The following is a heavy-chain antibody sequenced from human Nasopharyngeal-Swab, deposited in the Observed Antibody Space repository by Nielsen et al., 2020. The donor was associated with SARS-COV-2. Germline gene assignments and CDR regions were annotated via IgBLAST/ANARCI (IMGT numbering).Heavy chain of an antibody. D-gene: IGHD3-9*01. CDR2: INPSGGST. J-gene: IGHJ6*02. Sequence: ASVKVSCKASGYTFTGYYMHWVRQAPGQGLEWMGIINPSGGSTSYAQKFQGRVTMTRDTSTSTVYMELSSLRSEDTAVYYCAGMLRYFDWLSKYGMDVWGQGTTVTVSS. CDR3: AGMLRYFDWLSKYGMDV. CDR1: GYTFTGYY. V-gene: IGHV1-46*01.